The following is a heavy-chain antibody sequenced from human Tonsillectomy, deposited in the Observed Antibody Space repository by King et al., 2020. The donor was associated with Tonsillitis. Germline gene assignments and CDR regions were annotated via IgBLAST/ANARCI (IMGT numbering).Heavy chain of an antibody. CDR1: GFTFSGYW. Sequence: VQLVESGGGLVQPGGSLRLSCAASGFTFSGYWMSWVRQAPGKGLEWVANIKADGNVKHYVDSVEGRFTISRDNAKNSLYLQMNSLRAEDTAVYYCARDESPAKSGSCYDAFDFWGQGTMVTVSS. J-gene: IGHJ3*01. D-gene: IGHD1-26*01. V-gene: IGHV3-7*01. CDR2: IKADGNVK. CDR3: ARDESPAKSGSCYDAFDF.